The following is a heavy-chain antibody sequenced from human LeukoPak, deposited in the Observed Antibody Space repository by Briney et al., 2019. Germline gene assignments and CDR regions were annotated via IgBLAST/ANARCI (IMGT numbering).Heavy chain of an antibody. D-gene: IGHD6-19*01. CDR2: IGGSGGST. Sequence: PGGSLRLSCAASGFTFSSYAMSWVRQAPGKGLEWGSAIGGSGGSTYYADSVKGRFTISRDNSKNTLYLQMNSLRAEDTAVYYCAGPHGGWYYFDYWGQGTLVTVSS. J-gene: IGHJ4*02. CDR1: GFTFSSYA. V-gene: IGHV3-23*01. CDR3: AGPHGGWYYFDY.